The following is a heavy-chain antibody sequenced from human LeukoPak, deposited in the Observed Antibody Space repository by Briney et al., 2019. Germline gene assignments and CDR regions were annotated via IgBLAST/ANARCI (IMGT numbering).Heavy chain of an antibody. CDR1: GYTFTSYG. Sequence: EASVKVSCKASGYTFTSYGISWVRQAPGQGLEWMGWISAYNGNTNYAQKLQGRVTMTTDTSTSTAYMELRSLRSDDTAVYYCARDSSSWYYYYYGMDVWGQGTTVTVSS. CDR2: ISAYNGNT. V-gene: IGHV1-18*01. D-gene: IGHD6-13*01. J-gene: IGHJ6*02. CDR3: ARDSSSWYYYYYGMDV.